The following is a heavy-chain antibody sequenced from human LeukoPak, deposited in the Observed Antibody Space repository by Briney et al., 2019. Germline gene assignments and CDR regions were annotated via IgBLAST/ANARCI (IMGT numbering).Heavy chain of an antibody. CDR2: IYYSGST. CDR3: ARRNYYDSSAYYGL. V-gene: IGHV4-39*01. CDR1: GGSITSSSYY. J-gene: IGHJ4*02. D-gene: IGHD3-22*01. Sequence: SGTLSLTCTVSGGSITSSSYYWGWIRQPPGKGLEWIGNIYYSGSTYYNPSLKSRVTMSVDTSKNQFSLKLSSVTAADTAVYYCARRNYYDSSAYYGLWGQGTLVTVSS.